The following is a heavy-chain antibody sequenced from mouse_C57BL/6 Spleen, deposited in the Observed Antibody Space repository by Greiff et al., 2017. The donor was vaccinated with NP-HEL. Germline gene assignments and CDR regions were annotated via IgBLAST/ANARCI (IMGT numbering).Heavy chain of an antibody. CDR1: GYSITSGYY. D-gene: IGHD2-3*01. V-gene: IGHV3-6*01. Sequence: EVQVVESGPGLVKPSQSLSLTCSVTGYSITSGYYWNWIRQFPGNKLEWMGYISYDGSNNYNPSLKNRISITRDTSKNQFFLKLNSVTTEDTATYYCARGPYDGYSFFDYWGQGTTLTVSS. CDR3: ARGPYDGYSFFDY. J-gene: IGHJ2*01. CDR2: ISYDGSN.